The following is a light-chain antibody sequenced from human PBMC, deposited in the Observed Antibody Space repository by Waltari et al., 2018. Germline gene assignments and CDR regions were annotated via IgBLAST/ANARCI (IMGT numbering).Light chain of an antibody. Sequence: QSALTQPASVSGSPGQSITISCTGTSSDVGAYNYVSGYQQAPGKAPNLMIDGVNNRPSGVSHRFSGSKAGNTASLTISGIQAEDEADYFCNSYTSSTTQVFGTGTKVTVL. J-gene: IGLJ1*01. V-gene: IGLV2-14*01. CDR1: SSDVGAYNY. CDR3: NSYTSSTTQV. CDR2: GVN.